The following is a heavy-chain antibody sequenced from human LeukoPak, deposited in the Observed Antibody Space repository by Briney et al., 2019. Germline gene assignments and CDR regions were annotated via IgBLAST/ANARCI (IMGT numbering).Heavy chain of an antibody. CDR1: GGSISSGSYY. V-gene: IGHV4-61*02. D-gene: IGHD3-22*01. J-gene: IGHJ4*02. CDR2: IYTSGST. Sequence: PSETLSLTCTVSGGSISSGSYYWSWVRQPAGKGLEWIGRIYTSGSTNYNPSLKSRVTISVDTSKNQFSLKLSSVTAADTAVYYCARGRDDSSGYFLDYWGQGTLVTVSS. CDR3: ARGRDDSSGYFLDY.